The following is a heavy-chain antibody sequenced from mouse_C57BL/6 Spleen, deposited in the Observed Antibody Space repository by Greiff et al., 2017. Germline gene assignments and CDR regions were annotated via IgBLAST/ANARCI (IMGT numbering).Heavy chain of an antibody. J-gene: IGHJ1*03. CDR2: ISSGSSTI. Sequence: EVMLVESGGGLVKPGGSLKLSCAASGFTFSDYGMHWVRQAPEKGLEWVAYISSGSSTIYYADTVKGRFTSSRDNAKNTLFLKMTSLRSDDTAMYYCARGATGGYFDVWGTGTTVTVSS. D-gene: IGHD3-1*01. CDR1: GFTFSDYG. V-gene: IGHV5-17*01. CDR3: ARGATGGYFDV.